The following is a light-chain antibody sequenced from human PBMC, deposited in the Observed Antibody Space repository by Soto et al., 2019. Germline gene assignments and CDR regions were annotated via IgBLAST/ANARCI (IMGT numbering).Light chain of an antibody. CDR3: CSYAGSYTYV. J-gene: IGLJ1*01. V-gene: IGLV2-11*01. Sequence: QSALTQPRSVSGSPGQSVTISCTGTSSVVGGYNYVSWYQHHPGKAPKLMIYDVSKRPSGVPDRFSGSKSGITASLTISGLQAEDEADYYCCSYAGSYTYVLGSGTKVTVL. CDR2: DVS. CDR1: SSVVGGYNY.